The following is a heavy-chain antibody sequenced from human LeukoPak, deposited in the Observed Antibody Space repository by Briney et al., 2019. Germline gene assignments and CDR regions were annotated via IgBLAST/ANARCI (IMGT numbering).Heavy chain of an antibody. J-gene: IGHJ6*02. CDR2: IYTSGST. CDR1: GGSISSGSYY. V-gene: IGHV4-61*02. D-gene: IGHD3-10*01. CDR3: ARDGSYYYGSGSYKYYYDMDV. Sequence: SETLSLTCTVSGGSISSGSYYWRWIRQPAGKGLEWIARIYTSGSTNYNPSLKSRVTISVDTSKNQFSLKLSSVTAADTAVYYCARDGSYYYGSGSYKYYYDMDVWGQGTTVTVSS.